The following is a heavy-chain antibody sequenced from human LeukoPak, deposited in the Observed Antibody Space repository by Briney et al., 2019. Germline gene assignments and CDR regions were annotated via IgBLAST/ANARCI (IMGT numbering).Heavy chain of an antibody. CDR2: ISYDGSNK. CDR3: AKDQSGSY. CDR1: GFTFSTYG. V-gene: IGHV3-30*18. Sequence: GGSLRLSWEASGFTFSTYGMHWVRQAPGKGLEWVAVISYDGSNKYYADSVKGRFTISRDNSKNTLYLQMNSLRAEDTAVYYCAKDQSGSYWGQGTLVTVSS. D-gene: IGHD1-26*01. J-gene: IGHJ4*02.